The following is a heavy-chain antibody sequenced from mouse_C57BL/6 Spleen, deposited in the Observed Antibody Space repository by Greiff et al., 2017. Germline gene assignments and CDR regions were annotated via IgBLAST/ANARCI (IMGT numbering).Heavy chain of an antibody. CDR2: IDPSDRYT. J-gene: IGHJ2*01. CDR3: ARRVTTVVADYCDY. V-gene: IGHV1-50*01. D-gene: IGHD1-1*01. CDR1: GYTFTSYW. Sequence: QVQLQQPGAELVKPGASVKLSCKASGYTFTSYWMQWVKQRPGQGLEWIGEIDPSDRYTNYNQKFKGKATLTVATSSSTAYMQLCSRTSENSAVYYCARRVTTVVADYCDYWGQGTTLTVSS.